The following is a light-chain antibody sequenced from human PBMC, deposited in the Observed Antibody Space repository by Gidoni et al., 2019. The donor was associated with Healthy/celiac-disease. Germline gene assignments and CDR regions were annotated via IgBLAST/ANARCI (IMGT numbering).Light chain of an antibody. CDR3: MQALQTPYP. CDR1: QSLLHSNGYNY. J-gene: IGKJ3*01. CDR2: LGS. Sequence: DIVMTQSPLCLPVTPGEPASISCRSSQSLLHSNGYNYLDWYLQKPGQSPQLLIYLGSNRDSGVPDRFSGSGSGTDFTLKISRVEAEDVGVYYCMQALQTPYPFGPGTKVDIK. V-gene: IGKV2-28*01.